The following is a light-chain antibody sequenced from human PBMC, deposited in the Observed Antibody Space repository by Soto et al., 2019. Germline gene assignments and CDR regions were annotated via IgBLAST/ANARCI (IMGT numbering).Light chain of an antibody. CDR1: QSVSSSS. Sequence: EIVLTQSPGTLSLSPGERATLSCRASQSVSSSSLAWYQHKPGQAPRLLIYGASNRATGIPDRFSGSGSGTDFTLTVSRLEPEDFAVYYCQQYGSSPDTFGQGTKLETK. V-gene: IGKV3-20*01. CDR2: GAS. J-gene: IGKJ2*01. CDR3: QQYGSSPDT.